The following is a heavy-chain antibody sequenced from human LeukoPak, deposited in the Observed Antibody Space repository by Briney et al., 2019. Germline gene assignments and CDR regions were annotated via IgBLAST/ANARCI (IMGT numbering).Heavy chain of an antibody. V-gene: IGHV4-34*01. Sequence: SETLSLTCTVSGGSISSYYWSWIRQPPGKGLEWIGAINHSGSTNYNPSLKSRGTISLDTSKNLFSLKLSSVTAADTAVYYCARERGRPIFGVVKHWFDPWGQGNLVTVSS. CDR1: GGSISSYY. D-gene: IGHD3-3*01. J-gene: IGHJ5*02. CDR3: ARERGRPIFGVVKHWFDP. CDR2: INHSGST.